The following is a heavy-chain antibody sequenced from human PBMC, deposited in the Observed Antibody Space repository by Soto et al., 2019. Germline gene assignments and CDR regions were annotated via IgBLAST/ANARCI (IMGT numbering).Heavy chain of an antibody. D-gene: IGHD1-26*01. Sequence: GGSLRLSSAASGFTCSSYAMTWVRQAPGKGLEWVSGISGSTGQIYYADSVKGRFTISRDNPNNTLYRQVNSLRGEDTALFYCAKLQEASGLLTSYIDYWGQGTLVTVSP. CDR3: AKLQEASGLLTSYIDY. V-gene: IGHV3-23*01. CDR1: GFTCSSYA. J-gene: IGHJ4*02. CDR2: ISGSTGQI.